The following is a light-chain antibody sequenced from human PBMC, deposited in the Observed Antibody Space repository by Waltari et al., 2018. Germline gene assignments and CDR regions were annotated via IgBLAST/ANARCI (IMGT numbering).Light chain of an antibody. Sequence: QSALTQPASVSGSPGQSITISCTGTSSDVGGYNYVSWYQQHPGKAPKRIIDDVSKRPSGGSNRFAGSKSGNTASLTISGLQAEDEADYYCNSYTTSNTLVFGGGTKLTVL. V-gene: IGLV2-14*03. CDR1: SSDVGGYNY. CDR3: NSYTTSNTLV. CDR2: DVS. J-gene: IGLJ2*01.